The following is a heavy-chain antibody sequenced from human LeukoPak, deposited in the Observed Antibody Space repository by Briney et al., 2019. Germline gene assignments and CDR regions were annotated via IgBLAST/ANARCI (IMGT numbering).Heavy chain of an antibody. CDR3: ARDVEPPYCGGDCYSYYDY. Sequence: SETLSLTCTVSGGSISSYYWSWIRQPPGKGLEWIGYIYYSGSTNYNPSLKSRVTISVDTSKNQFSLKLSSVTAADTAVYYCARDVEPPYCGGDCYSYYDYWGQGTLVTVSS. CDR2: IYYSGST. CDR1: GGSISSYY. V-gene: IGHV4-59*12. D-gene: IGHD2-21*02. J-gene: IGHJ4*02.